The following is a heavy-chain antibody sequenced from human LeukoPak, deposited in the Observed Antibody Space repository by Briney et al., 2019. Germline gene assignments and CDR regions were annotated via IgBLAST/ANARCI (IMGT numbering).Heavy chain of an antibody. CDR2: ISASGGKT. CDR3: AAAPSGNYGLDY. V-gene: IGHV3-23*01. D-gene: IGHD1-26*01. J-gene: IGHJ4*02. CDR1: GVTFSNFA. Sequence: HPGGSLRLSCAASGVTFSNFAMHWVRQAPGKGLEWVSAISASGGKTYYADSVKGRFTISRDNSKNTLYLQVDSLRAEDTAVYYCAAAPSGNYGLDYWGQGTLVTVSS.